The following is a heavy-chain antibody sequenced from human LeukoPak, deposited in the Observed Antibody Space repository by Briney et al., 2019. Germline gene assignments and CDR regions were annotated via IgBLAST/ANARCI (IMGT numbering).Heavy chain of an antibody. CDR2: ISSSSSYI. CDR3: ARKRIAAAGYYFDY. Sequence: GGSLRLSCAASGFTFSSYSMNWVRQAPGKGLEWVSSISSSSSYIYYADSVKGRFTISRDNAKNSLYLQMNSLRAEDTALYYCARKRIAAAGYYFDYWGQGTLVTVSS. D-gene: IGHD6-13*01. J-gene: IGHJ4*02. CDR1: GFTFSSYS. V-gene: IGHV3-21*04.